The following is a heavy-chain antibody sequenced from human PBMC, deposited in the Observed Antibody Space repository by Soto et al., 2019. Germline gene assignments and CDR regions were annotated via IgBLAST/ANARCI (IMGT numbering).Heavy chain of an antibody. J-gene: IGHJ6*02. CDR2: INHSGST. CDR1: GGSFSGYY. CDR3: ARDQYNWKSDYYYGMDV. D-gene: IGHD1-20*01. Sequence: SETLSLTCAVYGGSFSGYYWSWIRQPPGKGLEWIGEINHSGSTNYNPSLKSRVTISVDTSKNQFSLKLSSVTAADTAVYYCARDQYNWKSDYYYGMDVWGQGTTVTVSS. V-gene: IGHV4-34*01.